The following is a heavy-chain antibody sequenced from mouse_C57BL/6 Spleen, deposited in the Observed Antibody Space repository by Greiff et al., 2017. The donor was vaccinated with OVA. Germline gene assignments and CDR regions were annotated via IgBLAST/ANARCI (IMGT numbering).Heavy chain of an antibody. CDR2: ISSGGSYT. CDR3: ARHNWSN. Sequence: EVMLVESGGDLVKPGGSLKLSCAASGFTFSSYGMSWVRQTPDKRLEWVATISSGGSYTYYPDSVKGRFTISRDNAKNTLYLQMSSLKSEDTAMYYCARHNWSNWGQGTTLTVSS. D-gene: IGHD4-1*01. J-gene: IGHJ2*01. V-gene: IGHV5-6*01. CDR1: GFTFSSYG.